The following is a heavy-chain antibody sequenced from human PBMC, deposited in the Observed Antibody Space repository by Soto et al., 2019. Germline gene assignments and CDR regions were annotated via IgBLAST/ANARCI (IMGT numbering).Heavy chain of an antibody. CDR2: ISYDGSNK. CDR3: AKEALAVAGTNSFDY. CDR1: GFTFSSYG. V-gene: IGHV3-30*18. D-gene: IGHD6-19*01. J-gene: IGHJ4*02. Sequence: GGSLRPSCAASGFTFSSYGMHWVRQAPGKGLEWVAVISYDGSNKYYADSVKGRFTISRDNSKNTLYLQMNSLRAEDTAVHYCAKEALAVAGTNSFDYWGQGTLVTVSS.